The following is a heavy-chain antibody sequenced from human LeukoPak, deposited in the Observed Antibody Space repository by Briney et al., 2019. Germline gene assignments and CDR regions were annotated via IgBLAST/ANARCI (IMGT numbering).Heavy chain of an antibody. V-gene: IGHV4-59*01. D-gene: IGHD3-10*01. CDR2: IYYSGST. J-gene: IGHJ6*02. Sequence: SETLSLTCTVSGASISGYYWSWIRQPPGKGLEWIGYIYYSGSTNYNPSLKSRVTISVDTSKNQFPLKLSSVTAADTAVYYCARDRVTYYYGSGSYYGPNYYYYGMDVWGQGTTVTVSS. CDR1: GASISGYY. CDR3: ARDRVTYYYGSGSYYGPNYYYYGMDV.